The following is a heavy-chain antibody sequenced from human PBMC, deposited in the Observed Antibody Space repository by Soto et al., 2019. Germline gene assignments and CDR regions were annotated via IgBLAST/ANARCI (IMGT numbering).Heavy chain of an antibody. CDR2: IKPDNGDT. V-gene: IGHV1-18*04. Sequence: QLQLVQSGAEVERPGASVRVSCKAYGYPFSKYGISWIRQAPGQGLEWMGWIKPDNGDTNYAQKFQGRVTMTTDTASNTAYMELRSLRSDDTAVYDCATSYDSVFDPWGQGTLVSVSS. J-gene: IGHJ5*02. CDR3: ATSYDSVFDP. CDR1: GYPFSKYG. D-gene: IGHD5-12*01.